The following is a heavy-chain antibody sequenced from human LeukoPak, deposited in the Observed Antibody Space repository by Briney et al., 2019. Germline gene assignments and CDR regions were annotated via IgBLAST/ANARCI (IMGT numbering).Heavy chain of an antibody. V-gene: IGHV3-48*01. CDR2: ISSSSSTI. Sequence: GGSLRLSCAASGFTFSSYSMNWVRQAPGKGLEWVSYISSSSSTIYYADSVKGRFTISRDNAKNSLYLQMNSLRADDTAVYYCARDRGSSTSWIWFDPWGQGTLVTVSS. CDR3: ARDRGSSTSWIWFDP. D-gene: IGHD2-2*01. CDR1: GFTFSSYS. J-gene: IGHJ5*02.